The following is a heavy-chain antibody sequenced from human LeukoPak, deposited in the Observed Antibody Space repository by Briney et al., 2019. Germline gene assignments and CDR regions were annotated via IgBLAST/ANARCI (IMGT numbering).Heavy chain of an antibody. CDR3: ARDWGMMVVEGDGYFDY. J-gene: IGHJ4*02. V-gene: IGHV4-39*07. CDR1: GGSISSSYSY. D-gene: IGHD3-22*01. CDR2: IYYSGST. Sequence: PSETLSLTCTVSGGSISSSYSYWGWIRQPPGKGLEWIGNIYYSGSTYYNPSLKSRVTISVDTSKNHFSLKLNSVTAADTAVYYCARDWGMMVVEGDGYFDYWGQGTLVTVSS.